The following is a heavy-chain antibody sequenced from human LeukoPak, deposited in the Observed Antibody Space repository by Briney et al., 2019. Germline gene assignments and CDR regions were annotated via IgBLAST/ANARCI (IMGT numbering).Heavy chain of an antibody. CDR1: GGSFSGYY. V-gene: IGHV4-34*01. CDR3: ARGLYCSSTSCSSTDY. J-gene: IGHJ4*02. Sequence: SETLSLTCAVYGGSFSGYYWSWIRQPPGKGLEWIGEINHSGSTNYNPSLKGRVTISVDTSKNQFSLKLSSVTAADTAVYYCARGLYCSSTSCSSTDYWGQGTLVTVSS. CDR2: INHSGST. D-gene: IGHD2-2*01.